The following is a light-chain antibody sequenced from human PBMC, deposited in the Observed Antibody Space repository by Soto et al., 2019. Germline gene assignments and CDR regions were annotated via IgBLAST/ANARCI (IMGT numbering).Light chain of an antibody. CDR2: EVS. V-gene: IGKV2D-29*01. Sequence: DVVMPQTPLSLSFTPGQPASMSCKSSQSLLHRDGKTYLYWYLQKPGQPPQLLIYEVSNRFSGVSDRFRASGSGTDFTLKISQVEAEDVWVYYCMQDVELPFTFGGGTKVEIK. CDR1: QSLLHRDGKTY. J-gene: IGKJ4*01. CDR3: MQDVELPFT.